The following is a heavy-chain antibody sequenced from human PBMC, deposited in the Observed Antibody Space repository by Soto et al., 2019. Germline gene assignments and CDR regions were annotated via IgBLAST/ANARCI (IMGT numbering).Heavy chain of an antibody. V-gene: IGHV3-23*01. CDR2: ISASGGST. CDR1: GFTFSSYA. CDR3: AKRITYSSRWQSFDY. D-gene: IGHD6-13*01. Sequence: EVQLLESGGGLVQPGGSQRLSCAASGFTFSSYAMSWVRQAPGKGLEWVSSISASGGSTYYADSVKGRFTISRDNSKNTLSLQMNSLRAEDTAVYYCAKRITYSSRWQSFDYWGQGTLVTVSS. J-gene: IGHJ4*02.